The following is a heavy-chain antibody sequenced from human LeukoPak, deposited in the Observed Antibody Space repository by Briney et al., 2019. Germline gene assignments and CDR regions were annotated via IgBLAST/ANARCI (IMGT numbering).Heavy chain of an antibody. CDR2: IIPIFGTA. V-gene: IGHV1-69*13. CDR3: AAAYSGSYYRFDY. J-gene: IGHJ4*02. D-gene: IGHD1-26*01. CDR1: GGTFSSYA. Sequence: GASVKVSCKASGGTFSSYAISWVRQAPGQGLEWMGGIIPIFGTANYAQKFQGRVTITADGSTSTAYMELSSLRSEDTAVYYCAAAYSGSYYRFDYWGQGTLVTVSS.